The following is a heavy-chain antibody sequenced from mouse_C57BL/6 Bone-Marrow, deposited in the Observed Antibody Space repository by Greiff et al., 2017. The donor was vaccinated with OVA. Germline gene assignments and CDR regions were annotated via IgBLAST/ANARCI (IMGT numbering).Heavy chain of an antibody. D-gene: IGHD1-1*01. J-gene: IGHJ3*01. CDR3: TRSDYSGSSSWFAY. Sequence: EVQLQQSGTVLARPGASVKMSCKTSGYTFTSYWMHWVKQRPGQGLEWIGAIYPGNSDTSYNQKFKGKAKLTAVTSASTAYMELSSLTTEDSAVYYCTRSDYSGSSSWFAYWGQGTLVTVSA. V-gene: IGHV1-5*01. CDR2: IYPGNSDT. CDR1: GYTFTSYW.